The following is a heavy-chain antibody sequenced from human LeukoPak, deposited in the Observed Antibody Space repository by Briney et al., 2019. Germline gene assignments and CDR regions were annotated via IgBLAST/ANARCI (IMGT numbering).Heavy chain of an antibody. CDR2: IYHSGST. Sequence: SGTLSLTCAVSGGSISSGGYSWSWIRQPPGKGLEWIGYIYHSGSTYYNPSLKSRVTISVDRPKNQFSLKLSSVTAADTAVYYCATSATVTTLGAFDIWGQGTMVTVSS. CDR1: GGSISSGGYS. J-gene: IGHJ3*02. V-gene: IGHV4-30-2*01. CDR3: ATSATVTTLGAFDI. D-gene: IGHD4-17*01.